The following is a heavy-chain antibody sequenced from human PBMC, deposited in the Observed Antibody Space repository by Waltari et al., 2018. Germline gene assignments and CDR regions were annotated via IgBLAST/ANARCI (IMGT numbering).Heavy chain of an antibody. CDR2: INSDGSST. V-gene: IGHV3-74*01. CDR3: ARVGGGLERGPFDY. Sequence: EVQLVESGGGLVQPGGSLRLSCAASGFTFSSYWMHWVRQAPGKGLVWVSRINSDGSSTSYADSVKGRFTISRDNAKNTLYLQMNSLRAEDTAVYYCARVGGGLERGPFDYWGQGTLVTVSS. J-gene: IGHJ4*02. D-gene: IGHD1-1*01. CDR1: GFTFSSYW.